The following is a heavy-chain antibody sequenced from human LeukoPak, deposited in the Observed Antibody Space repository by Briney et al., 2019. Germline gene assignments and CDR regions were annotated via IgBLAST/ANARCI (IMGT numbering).Heavy chain of an antibody. CDR1: GFAVSTYW. V-gene: IGHV3-74*01. CDR3: ARPRQCYSTTSCANHFDY. Sequence: QPGGSLRLSCAASGFAVSTYWMHWVRQAPGKGLVWVSRINSDGSSTSYADSVMGRFTISRDNAKNTLYLEMNSLRAEDTAVYYCARPRQCYSTTSCANHFDYWGQGTLVTVSS. CDR2: INSDGSST. J-gene: IGHJ4*02. D-gene: IGHD2-2*01.